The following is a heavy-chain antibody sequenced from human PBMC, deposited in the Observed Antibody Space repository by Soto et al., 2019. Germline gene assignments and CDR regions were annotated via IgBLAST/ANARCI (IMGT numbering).Heavy chain of an antibody. CDR2: IYHSGST. J-gene: IGHJ5*02. CDR3: XRVLVSGIAARGNWFDP. CDR1: GYSISSGYY. D-gene: IGHD6-6*01. V-gene: IGHV4-38-2*01. Sequence: SSETLSLTCAVSGYSISSGYYWGWIRQPPGKGLEWIGSIYHSGSTYYNPSLKSRVTISVDTSKNQFSLKLSSVTAADTAVYYCXRVLVSGIAARGNWFDPWGQGTLVTVSS.